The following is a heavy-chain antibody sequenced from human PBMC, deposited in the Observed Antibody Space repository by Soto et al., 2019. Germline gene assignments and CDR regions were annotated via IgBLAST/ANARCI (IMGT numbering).Heavy chain of an antibody. CDR2: ISGSGGST. J-gene: IGHJ6*01. CDR3: AKNHDFWRKGGMDV. CDR1: GFTFSSYA. Sequence: GGSLRLSCAASGFTFSSYAMSWVRQAPGKGLEWVSAISGSGGSTYYADSVKGRFTISRDNSKNTLYLQMNSLRAEDTAVYYCAKNHDFWRKGGMDVWGQGTTVTVSS. V-gene: IGHV3-23*01. D-gene: IGHD3-3*01.